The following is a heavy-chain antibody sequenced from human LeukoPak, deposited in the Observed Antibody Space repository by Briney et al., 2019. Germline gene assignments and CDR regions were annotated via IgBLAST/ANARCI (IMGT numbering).Heavy chain of an antibody. D-gene: IGHD4-23*01. J-gene: IGHJ4*02. V-gene: IGHV3-30*02. CDR1: GFTFSSYG. CDR3: AKPPDYGGNLDY. CDR2: IRYDGSNE. Sequence: GGSLRLSCAASGFTFSSYGMHWVRQAPGKGLEWVSFIRYDGSNEYYADSVRGRFTISRDNSRNTLYLQMNSLRAEDTAVYYCAKPPDYGGNLDYWGQGTLVTVSS.